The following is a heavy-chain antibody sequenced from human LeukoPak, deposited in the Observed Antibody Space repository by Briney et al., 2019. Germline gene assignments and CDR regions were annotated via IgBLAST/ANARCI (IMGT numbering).Heavy chain of an antibody. CDR3: ARAFGLESRVDGLNAFDI. CDR2: MNPNSGNT. J-gene: IGHJ3*02. D-gene: IGHD3-3*01. V-gene: IGHV1-8*03. Sequence: ASVKVSCKASGYTFTSYDINWVRQATGQGLEWMGWMNPNSGNTGYAQKFQGRVTITRNTAISTAYMELSSLRSDDTAVYYCARAFGLESRVDGLNAFDIWGQGTMVTVSS. CDR1: GYTFTSYD.